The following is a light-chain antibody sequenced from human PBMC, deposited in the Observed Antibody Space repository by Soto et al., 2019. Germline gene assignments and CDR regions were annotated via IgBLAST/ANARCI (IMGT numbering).Light chain of an antibody. J-gene: IGLJ1*01. CDR2: DVN. Sequence: QSALTQPASVSGSPGQSITISCTGTSSDVGSYKYVSWYQQHPGKAPKLIIYDVNNRPSGISARFSGSKSGNTASLTISGLQAEDEADYYCSSYTTTSSYVFGTGTKVTVL. V-gene: IGLV2-14*01. CDR1: SSDVGSYKY. CDR3: SSYTTTSSYV.